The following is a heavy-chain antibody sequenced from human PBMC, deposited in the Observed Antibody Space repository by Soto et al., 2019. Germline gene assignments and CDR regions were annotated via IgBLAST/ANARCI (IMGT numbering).Heavy chain of an antibody. D-gene: IGHD2-15*01. J-gene: IGHJ2*01. CDR3: ARTAGYCSGGSCYIYSSPFWYFDL. Sequence: QVTLKESGPVLVKPTETLTLTCTVSGFSLSNARMGVSWIRQPPGKALELLSHIFSNDEKSYSTSLKSRLTISKDTSNSQVVLTMTNMDPVDTATYYCARTAGYCSGGSCYIYSSPFWYFDLWGRGTLVTVSS. V-gene: IGHV2-26*01. CDR1: GFSLSNARMG. CDR2: IFSNDEK.